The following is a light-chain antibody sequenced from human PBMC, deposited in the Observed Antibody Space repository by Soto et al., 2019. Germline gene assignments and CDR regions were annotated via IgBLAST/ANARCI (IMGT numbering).Light chain of an antibody. CDR1: QSISNW. J-gene: IGKJ3*01. V-gene: IGKV1-5*03. CDR2: KAS. CDR3: QQYNSYVFT. Sequence: DIQMTQSPSTLAASVGDRVTITCRASQSISNWLAWYQQKPGKAPNLLISKASTLESGVPSRFSGSGSGTEFTLTISSLQPDDFATYYCQQYNSYVFTFGPGTKVEIK.